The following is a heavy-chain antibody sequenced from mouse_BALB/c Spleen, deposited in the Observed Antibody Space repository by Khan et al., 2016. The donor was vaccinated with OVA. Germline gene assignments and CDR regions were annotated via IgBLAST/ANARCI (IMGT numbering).Heavy chain of an antibody. J-gene: IGHJ3*01. V-gene: IGHV5-9*02. CDR2: ISGTGIYT. CDR1: GFAFSSYD. D-gene: IGHD2-10*01. Sequence: EVELVESGGGLVKPGGSLKLSCAPSGFAFSSYDMSWVRQTPEKRLEWVATISGTGIYTYYPDSVKGRFTISRDNARNTLYLQMSSLRSEDTALYYCARPSYYGNPWFTYWGQVTLVTVSA. CDR3: ARPSYYGNPWFTY.